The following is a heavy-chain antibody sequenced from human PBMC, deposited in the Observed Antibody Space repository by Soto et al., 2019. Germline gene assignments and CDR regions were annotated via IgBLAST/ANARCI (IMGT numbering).Heavy chain of an antibody. CDR2: IWYDGSNK. CDR3: ARDDYDSSGYYSAEYFQH. Sequence: PGGSLRLSCAASGFTFSSYGMHWVRQAPGKGLEWVAVIWYDGSNKYYADSVKGRFTISRDNSKNTLYLQMNSLRAEDTAVYYCARDDYDSSGYYSAEYFQHWGQGTLVTVSS. V-gene: IGHV3-33*01. D-gene: IGHD3-22*01. CDR1: GFTFSSYG. J-gene: IGHJ1*01.